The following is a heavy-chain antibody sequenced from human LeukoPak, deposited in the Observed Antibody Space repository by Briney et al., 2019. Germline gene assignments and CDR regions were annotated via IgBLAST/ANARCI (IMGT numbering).Heavy chain of an antibody. D-gene: IGHD6-6*01. CDR3: ARYSSSSLTFDY. CDR2: IYYSGST. CDR1: GYSISSGYY. Sequence: PSETLSLTCTVSGYSISSGYYWGWIRQPPGKGLEWIGSIYYSGSTYYNPSLKSRVTISVDTSKNQFSLKLSSVTAADTAVYYCARYSSSSLTFDYWGQGTLVTVSS. J-gene: IGHJ4*02. V-gene: IGHV4-38-2*02.